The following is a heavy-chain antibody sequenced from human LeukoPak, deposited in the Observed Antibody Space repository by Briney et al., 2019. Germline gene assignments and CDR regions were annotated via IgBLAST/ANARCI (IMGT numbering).Heavy chain of an antibody. CDR3: ARLSPSLAAAGTSVDWFDP. CDR2: MNPNSGNT. CDR1: GYTFTSYD. V-gene: IGHV1-8*01. Sequence: ASVKVSRKASGYTFTSYDINWVRQATGQGLEWMGWMNPNSGNTGYAQKFQGRVTMTRNTSISTAYMELSSLRSEDTAVYYCARLSPSLAAAGTSVDWFDPWGQGTLVTVSS. D-gene: IGHD6-13*01. J-gene: IGHJ5*02.